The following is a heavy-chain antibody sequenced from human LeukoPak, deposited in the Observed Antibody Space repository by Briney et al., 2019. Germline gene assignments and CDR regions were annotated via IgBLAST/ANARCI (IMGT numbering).Heavy chain of an antibody. D-gene: IGHD3-22*01. V-gene: IGHV3-49*04. Sequence: GRTLRLSCTASGFTFGDYGVCWVRQAPEKGLEWVAFLRGKAYGATAEYAASVKGRFTISRDDSKRIAYLQMNSLKTEDTGVYYCTRDPVDSYDSSGYLDHWGQGTRVTVSS. CDR2: LRGKAYGATA. CDR1: GFTFGDYG. CDR3: TRDPVDSYDSSGYLDH. J-gene: IGHJ4*02.